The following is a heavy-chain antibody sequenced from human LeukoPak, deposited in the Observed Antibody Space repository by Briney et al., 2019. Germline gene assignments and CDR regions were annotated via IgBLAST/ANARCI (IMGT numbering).Heavy chain of an antibody. CDR3: ARQGWFGELLSPLDY. Sequence: SETLSLTCTVSVGSISSSCYYWGWIRQPPGKGLEWIGSIYYSGSTYYKPSLKSRVTISVDTSKNQFSLKLSSVTASDTAVYYCARQGWFGELLSPLDYWGQGTLVTVSS. V-gene: IGHV4-39*01. CDR2: IYYSGST. J-gene: IGHJ4*02. D-gene: IGHD3-10*01. CDR1: VGSISSSCYY.